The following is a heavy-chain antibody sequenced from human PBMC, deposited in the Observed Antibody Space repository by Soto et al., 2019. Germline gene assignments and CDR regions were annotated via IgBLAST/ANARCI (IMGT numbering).Heavy chain of an antibody. CDR2: IFPANSNV. V-gene: IGHV5-51*01. CDR3: ARQLVGVPTIPLLSYAY. J-gene: IGHJ4*02. CDR1: GYPFTAYW. D-gene: IGHD2-21*01. Sequence: GESLKISCKGSGYPFTAYWIAWVRQMPGKGLAWIGIIFPANSNVRYSPSFRGQVTISVARSISTAYLQWSSLKASDAAMYFCARQLVGVPTIPLLSYAYWGLGTLVTVSS.